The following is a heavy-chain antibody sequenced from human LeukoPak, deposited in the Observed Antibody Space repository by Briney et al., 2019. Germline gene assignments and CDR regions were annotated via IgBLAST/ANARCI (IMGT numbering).Heavy chain of an antibody. J-gene: IGHJ4*02. CDR3: ASRAITVPMRDY. V-gene: IGHV4-61*02. CDR2: FYSSGST. Sequence: PSQTLSLTCTVSGGSITDSTYYWSWIRQPAGKGLEWIGRFYSSGSTNYNPSLKSRVSISADTSNNQFSLRLRSVTAADTAVYYCASRAITVPMRDYWGQGTLVTVSS. D-gene: IGHD5-12*01. CDR1: GGSITDSTYY.